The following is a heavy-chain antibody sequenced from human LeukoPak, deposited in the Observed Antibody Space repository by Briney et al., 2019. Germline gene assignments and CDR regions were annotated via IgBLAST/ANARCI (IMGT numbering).Heavy chain of an antibody. CDR3: ARHPEPGYCSSTSCHESYFDY. CDR2: ISGSGGRP. D-gene: IGHD2-2*01. J-gene: IGHJ4*02. Sequence: GGSLRLSCAASGFTFSSCAMSWVRQAPGKGLECVSAISGSGGRPYYADSVKGRFTISRDNSKNTLYLQMNSLRAEDMAVYYCARHPEPGYCSSTSCHESYFDYWGQGTLVTVSS. CDR1: GFTFSSCA. V-gene: IGHV3-23*01.